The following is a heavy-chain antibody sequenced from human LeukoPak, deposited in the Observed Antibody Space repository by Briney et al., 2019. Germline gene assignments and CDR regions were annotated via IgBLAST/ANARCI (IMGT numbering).Heavy chain of an antibody. CDR3: ARGTWGSTYYFDY. CDR1: GDFLSSNNTA. J-gene: IGHJ4*02. CDR2: TYYRSKWYN. D-gene: IGHD7-27*01. Sequence: SQTLSLTCAISGDFLSSNNTAWDWIRQSPSRGLEWLGRTYYRSKWYNNYAVSVRSRITINPDTSKNQFSLQLNSVTPEDTALYYCARGTWGSTYYFDYWGQGTLVTVSS. V-gene: IGHV6-1*01.